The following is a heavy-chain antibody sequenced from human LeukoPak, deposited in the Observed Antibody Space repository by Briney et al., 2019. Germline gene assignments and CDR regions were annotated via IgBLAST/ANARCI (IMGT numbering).Heavy chain of an antibody. D-gene: IGHD1-14*01. CDR3: ARDGI. J-gene: IGHJ4*02. CDR2: IYYSGST. V-gene: IGHV4-39*07. CDR1: GGSISSSSYY. Sequence: SEALSLTCTISGGSISSSSYYWGWIRQPPGKGLEWIGSIYYSGSTYYNPSLKSRVTISVDTSKNQFSLKLSSVTAADTAVYYCARDGIWGQGTLVTVSS.